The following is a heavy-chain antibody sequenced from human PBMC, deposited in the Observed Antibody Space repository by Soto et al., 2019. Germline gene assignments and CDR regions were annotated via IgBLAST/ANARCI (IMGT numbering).Heavy chain of an antibody. CDR1: GFSVGDNY. V-gene: IGHV3-66*01. D-gene: IGHD5-12*01. CDR2: IYSVGST. Sequence: EVQLVESGGGLVQPGGSLRLSCAASGFSVGDNYMKWVRQAPGKGLEWVSLIYSVGSTFYADFVKGRFTISRDNSKNTLFLQMNNLRVDDTAVYYCARDRGYRWGQGTMVTVSA. CDR3: ARDRGYR. J-gene: IGHJ3*01.